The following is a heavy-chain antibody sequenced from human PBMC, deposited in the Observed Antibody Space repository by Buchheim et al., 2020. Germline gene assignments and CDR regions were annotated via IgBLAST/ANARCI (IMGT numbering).Heavy chain of an antibody. CDR2: IYYSGST. D-gene: IGHD6-19*01. CDR3: ARGVAGSRAVRHSDY. J-gene: IGHJ4*02. CDR1: GGSISSYY. Sequence: QVQLQESGPGLVKPSETLSLTCTVSGGSISSYYWNWIRQPPGKGLEWIGYIYYSGSTNYNPSLKSRVTISEDMSNNQFSLKLSSVTAADTAVYYCARGVAGSRAVRHSDYWGQG. V-gene: IGHV4-59*01.